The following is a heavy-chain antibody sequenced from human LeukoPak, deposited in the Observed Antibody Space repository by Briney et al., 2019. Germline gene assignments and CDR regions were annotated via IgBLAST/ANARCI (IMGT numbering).Heavy chain of an antibody. D-gene: IGHD3-22*01. V-gene: IGHV1-2*02. Sequence: ASGKVSCKASGYTFTGYYMHWVRQAPGQGLEWMGWINPNSGGTNYAQKFQGRVTMTRDTSISTAYMELSRLRSDDTAVYYCATERDKTLSYYYDSSGYPPTSNDYWGQGTLVTVSS. J-gene: IGHJ4*02. CDR3: ATERDKTLSYYYDSSGYPPTSNDY. CDR2: INPNSGGT. CDR1: GYTFTGYY.